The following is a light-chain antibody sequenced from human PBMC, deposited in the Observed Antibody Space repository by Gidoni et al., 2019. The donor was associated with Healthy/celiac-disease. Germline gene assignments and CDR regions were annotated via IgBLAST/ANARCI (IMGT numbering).Light chain of an antibody. CDR3: DSRDTSGNHVL. Sequence: SSELTQDPAVSVALGQTVTITCQGVSLRSYYAAWFQQKPGQAPVLIIYGKNNRPPGIPDRFSGSSSGKTASLTIAGAQVEDEADYYCDSRDTSGNHVLFGGGTKLTVL. V-gene: IGLV3-19*01. CDR1: SLRSYY. J-gene: IGLJ2*01. CDR2: GKN.